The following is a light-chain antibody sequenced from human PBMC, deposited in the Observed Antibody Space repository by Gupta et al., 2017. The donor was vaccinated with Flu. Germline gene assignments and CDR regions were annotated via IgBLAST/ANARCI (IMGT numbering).Light chain of an antibody. CDR1: NNY. Sequence: QSALTQPASMSGSPGQSITISCTGINNYVSWFQRHPGEVPKLMIYEVTSRPSGVSNRFSGSKSGNTASLTISGLQTEDEADYYCSSFTSSNTWVFGGGTKLTVL. V-gene: IGLV2-14*01. J-gene: IGLJ3*02. CDR2: EVT. CDR3: SSFTSSNTWV.